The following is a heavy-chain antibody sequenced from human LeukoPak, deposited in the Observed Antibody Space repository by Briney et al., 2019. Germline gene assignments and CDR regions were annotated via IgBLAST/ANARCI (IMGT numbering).Heavy chain of an antibody. D-gene: IGHD1-1*01. CDR3: AKAGTGTNMIFDY. V-gene: IGHV3-7*03. CDR2: LNLDGSDK. J-gene: IGHJ4*02. CDR1: GFTFSESW. Sequence: GGSLRLSCVVSGFTFSESWMSWVRQAPGKGLGWVASLNLDGSDKYYVDSVKGRFTISRDNAKNSLYLQMDSLRVEDTAVYYCAKAGTGTNMIFDYWGQGTLVTVSS.